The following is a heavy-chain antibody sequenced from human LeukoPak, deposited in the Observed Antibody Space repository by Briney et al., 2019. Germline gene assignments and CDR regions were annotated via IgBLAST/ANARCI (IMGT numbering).Heavy chain of an antibody. Sequence: GASVKVSCKASGYTFTGYYMHWVRQAPGQGLEWMGGINPNSGGTSYAQKFQGRVTMTRDTSISTAYLQWSSLKASDTAIYYCARKNPTALRNNWFDPWGQGTLVTVSS. CDR1: GYTFTGYY. D-gene: IGHD5-18*01. J-gene: IGHJ5*02. CDR3: ARKNPTALRNNWFDP. V-gene: IGHV1-2*02. CDR2: INPNSGGT.